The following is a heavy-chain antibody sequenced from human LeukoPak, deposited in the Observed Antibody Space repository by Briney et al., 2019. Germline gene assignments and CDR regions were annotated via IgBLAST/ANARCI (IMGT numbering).Heavy chain of an antibody. CDR3: ARDSVEDTAMVPLDY. CDR1: GFTLSSYS. CDR2: ISSSSSTI. V-gene: IGHV3-48*01. D-gene: IGHD5-18*01. J-gene: IGHJ4*02. Sequence: GGSLRLSCAASGFTLSSYSMNWVRQAPGKGLEWVSYISSSSSTIYYADSVKGRFTISRDNAKNSLYLQMNSLRAEDTAVYYCARDSVEDTAMVPLDYWGQGTLVTVSS.